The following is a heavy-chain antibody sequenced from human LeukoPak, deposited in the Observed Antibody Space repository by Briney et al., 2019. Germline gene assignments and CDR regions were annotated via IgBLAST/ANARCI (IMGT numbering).Heavy chain of an antibody. CDR1: GGTFSSYA. CDR3: AREKVDWSGAFDI. J-gene: IGHJ3*02. Sequence: SVKVSCKASGGTFSSYAISWVRQAPGQGLEWMGGIIPIFGTANYAQKFQGRVTITADESTSTAYMELSSLRSEDTAVYYCAREKVDWSGAFDIWGQGAMVTVSS. V-gene: IGHV1-69*01. CDR2: IIPIFGTA. D-gene: IGHD3-9*01.